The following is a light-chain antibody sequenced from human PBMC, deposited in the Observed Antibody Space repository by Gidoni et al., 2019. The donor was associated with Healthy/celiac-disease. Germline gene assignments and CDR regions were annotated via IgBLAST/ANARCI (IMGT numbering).Light chain of an antibody. CDR3: QQYDNLPYT. V-gene: IGKV1-33*01. CDR2: DAS. J-gene: IGKJ2*01. CDR1: QDISNY. Sequence: DIQMTQSPSSLSASVGDRVTITCQASQDISNYLNWDQQKPGKAPKLLIYDASNLETGVPSRFSGSGSGTDFTFTISRLQAEDIATYYCQQYDNLPYTFGQGTKLEIK.